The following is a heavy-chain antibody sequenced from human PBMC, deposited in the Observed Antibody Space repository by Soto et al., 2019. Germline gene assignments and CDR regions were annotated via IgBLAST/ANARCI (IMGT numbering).Heavy chain of an antibody. CDR1: GFTFSSYA. CDR3: AGGSYYHDAFDI. V-gene: IGHV3-30-3*01. J-gene: IGHJ3*02. CDR2: ISYDGSNK. D-gene: IGHD1-26*01. Sequence: PGGSLRLSCAASGFTFSSYAMHWVRQAPGKGLEWVAVISYDGSNKYYADSVKGRFTIPRDNSKNTLYLQMNSLRAGDTAVYYCAGGSYYHDAFDIWGQGTMVTV.